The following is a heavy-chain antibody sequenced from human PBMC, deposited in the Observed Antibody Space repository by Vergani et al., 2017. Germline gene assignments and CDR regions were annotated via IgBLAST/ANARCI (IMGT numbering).Heavy chain of an antibody. D-gene: IGHD6-19*01. Sequence: QVQLQESGPGLVKPSQTLSLTCTVSGGSISSGRYYWSWIRQPAGKGLEWIGRIYNSGSTNYNPSLKSRVTISVDTSKNQFSLKLSSVTAADTAVYYCARTRYSSGWYREDYFDYWGQGTLVTVSS. V-gene: IGHV4-61*02. J-gene: IGHJ4*02. CDR2: IYNSGST. CDR1: GGSISSGRYY. CDR3: ARTRYSSGWYREDYFDY.